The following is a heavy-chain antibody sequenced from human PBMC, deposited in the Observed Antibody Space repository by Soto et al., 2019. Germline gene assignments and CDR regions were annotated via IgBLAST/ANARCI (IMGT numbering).Heavy chain of an antibody. Sequence: GGSLRLSCAASGFTFSNAWMIWVRQAPGKGLEWVGRIKSKTDGGTTDYAAPVKGRFTISRDDSKNTLYLQMNSLKTEDTAVYYCTTGYSSGWYGFDYWGQGTLVTVSS. CDR2: IKSKTDGGTT. CDR3: TTGYSSGWYGFDY. CDR1: GFTFSNAW. D-gene: IGHD6-19*01. J-gene: IGHJ4*02. V-gene: IGHV3-15*01.